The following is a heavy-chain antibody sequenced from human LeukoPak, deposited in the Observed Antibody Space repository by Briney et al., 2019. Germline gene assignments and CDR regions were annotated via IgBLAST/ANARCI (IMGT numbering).Heavy chain of an antibody. V-gene: IGHV1-2*02. D-gene: IGHD2-15*01. Sequence: ASVKVSCQASGYTFTGYYMHWVRQAPGQGLEWMGWINPNSGGTKYAQKFQGRVTMTSDASISTAYMELSSLRSDDTAVYYCASRPDQHLLYYFDGWGQGALVTVSS. CDR2: INPNSGGT. J-gene: IGHJ4*02. CDR3: ASRPDQHLLYYFDG. CDR1: GYTFTGYY.